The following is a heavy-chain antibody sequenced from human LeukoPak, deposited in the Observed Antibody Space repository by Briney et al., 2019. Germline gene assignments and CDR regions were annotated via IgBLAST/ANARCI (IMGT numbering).Heavy chain of an antibody. CDR1: GFTFSSYS. J-gene: IGHJ4*02. D-gene: IGHD2-2*01. V-gene: IGHV3-21*01. Sequence: GGSLRLSCAASGFTFSSYSMSWVRQAPGKGLEWVSSISSSSSYIYYADSVKGRFTISRDNAKNSLYLQMNSLRAEDTAVYYCAREFGIVVVPAAQTPYAGWGQGTLVTVSS. CDR2: ISSSSSYI. CDR3: AREFGIVVVPAAQTPYAG.